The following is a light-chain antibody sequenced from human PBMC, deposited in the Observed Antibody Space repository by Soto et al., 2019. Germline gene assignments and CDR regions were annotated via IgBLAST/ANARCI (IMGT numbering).Light chain of an antibody. J-gene: IGLJ2*01. V-gene: IGLV2-14*01. Sequence: QYALTHPASVSVSPGQSITISCTGTSSDVGGYNYVSWYQQHPGKAPKLMIYEVSNRPSGVSNRFSGSKSGNTAFLTISGLQDGDEADYYGSSYTSSSTLVFGGGTKLTVL. CDR2: EVS. CDR1: SSDVGGYNY. CDR3: SSYTSSSTLV.